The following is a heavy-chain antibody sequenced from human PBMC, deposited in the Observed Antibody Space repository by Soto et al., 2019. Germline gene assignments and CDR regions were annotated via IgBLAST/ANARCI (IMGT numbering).Heavy chain of an antibody. CDR3: ASLGLVMIVVVPTGYYGMDV. CDR1: GFTFSSYS. D-gene: IGHD3-22*01. J-gene: IGHJ6*02. V-gene: IGHV3-48*02. Sequence: EVQLVESGGGLVQPGGSLRLSCAASGFTFSSYSMNWVRQAPGKGLEWVSYISSSSSTIYYADSVKGRFTISRDNAKNSLYLQMNSLRDEDTAVYYCASLGLVMIVVVPTGYYGMDVWGQGTTVTVSS. CDR2: ISSSSSTI.